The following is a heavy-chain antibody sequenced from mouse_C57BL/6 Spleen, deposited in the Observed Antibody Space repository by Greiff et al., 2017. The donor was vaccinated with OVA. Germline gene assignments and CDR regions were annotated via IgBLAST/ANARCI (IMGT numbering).Heavy chain of an antibody. CDR1: GFTFSSYA. Sequence: EVHLVESGEGLVKPGGSLKLSCAASGFTFSSYAMSWVRQTPEKRLEWVAYISSGGDYIYYADTVKGRFTISRDNARNTLYLQMSSLKSEDTAMYYCTRDHGGYAMDYWGQGTSVTVSS. CDR2: ISSGGDYI. CDR3: TRDHGGYAMDY. J-gene: IGHJ4*01. V-gene: IGHV5-9-1*02.